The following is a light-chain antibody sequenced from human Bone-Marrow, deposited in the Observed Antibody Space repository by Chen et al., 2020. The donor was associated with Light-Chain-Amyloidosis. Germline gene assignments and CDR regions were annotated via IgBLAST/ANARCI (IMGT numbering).Light chain of an antibody. J-gene: IGLJ2*01. CDR1: VLPTKY. Sequence: SYELTQLHSVSVSPGQTARITCSGDVLPTKYAYWYQQKPGQAPVLVIHRDTERPSGVSERFSGSSSGTTATLTISGVQAEDEADYHCQSADSSGTYEVIFGGGTKLTVL. CDR2: RDT. CDR3: QSADSSGTYEVI. V-gene: IGLV3-25*03.